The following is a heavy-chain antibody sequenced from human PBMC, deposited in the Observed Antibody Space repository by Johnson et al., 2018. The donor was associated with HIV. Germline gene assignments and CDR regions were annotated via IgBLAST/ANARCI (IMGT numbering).Heavy chain of an antibody. CDR3: ARATYYYDLSGYLTRPRAFDI. D-gene: IGHD3-3*01. V-gene: IGHV3-33*08. Sequence: QVQLVESGGGVVQPGKSLTLSCVGSGLSFSNFGIHWVRQAPGKGPEWVAVISFDGNLKKYADSVKGRFTISRDNAKRSLYLEMNSLRAEDTALYYCARATYYYDLSGYLTRPRAFDIWGQGTMVTVSS. CDR2: ISFDGNLK. CDR1: GLSFSNFG. J-gene: IGHJ3*02.